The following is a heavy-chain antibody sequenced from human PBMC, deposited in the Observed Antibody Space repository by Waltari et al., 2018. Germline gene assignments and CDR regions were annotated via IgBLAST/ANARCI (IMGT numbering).Heavy chain of an antibody. CDR2: INHSGST. J-gene: IGHJ6*02. D-gene: IGHD3-3*01. V-gene: IGHV4-34*01. CDR3: ARGNPYYDFWSGYYIYYGMDV. Sequence: QVQLQQWGAGLLKPSETLSLTCAVYGGSFSGYYWSWIRQPPGKGLEWIGEINHSGSTNSNPSLKSRVTISVDTSKNQFSLKLSAVTAADTAVYYCARGNPYYDFWSGYYIYYGMDVWGQGTTVTVSS. CDR1: GGSFSGYY.